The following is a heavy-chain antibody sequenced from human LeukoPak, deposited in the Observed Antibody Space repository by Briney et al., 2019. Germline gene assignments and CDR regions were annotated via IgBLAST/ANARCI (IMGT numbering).Heavy chain of an antibody. J-gene: IGHJ4*02. CDR2: INPSGGST. Sequence: GASVKVSCKASGYTFTSYYMNWVRQAPGQGLEWMGKINPSGGSTSYAQKFQGRVTMTRDTSTSTVYMELSSLRSEDTAVYYCARGVGAMPYFDYWGQGTLVTVSS. D-gene: IGHD1-26*01. CDR3: ARGVGAMPYFDY. V-gene: IGHV1-46*01. CDR1: GYTFTSYY.